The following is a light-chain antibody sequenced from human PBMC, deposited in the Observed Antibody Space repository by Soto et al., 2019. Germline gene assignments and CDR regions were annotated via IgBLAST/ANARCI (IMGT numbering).Light chain of an antibody. J-gene: IGKJ1*01. CDR3: QQRSGWPPTWT. CDR1: QSLDNS. CDR2: DAS. Sequence: EIVLTQSPATLSLSPGERAILSCRASQSLDNSLAWYQQKPGQSPRLLIYDASNRATGIPARFSGSGSGTDLTLTISSLEPEDFAVYYCQQRSGWPPTWTFGQGTKVEIK. V-gene: IGKV3-11*01.